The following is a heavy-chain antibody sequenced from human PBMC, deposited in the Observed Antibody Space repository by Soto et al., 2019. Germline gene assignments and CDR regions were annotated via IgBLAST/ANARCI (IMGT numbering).Heavy chain of an antibody. CDR1: GYTFTSYG. CDR3: ARVRPPTMVRGPPRRWFDP. V-gene: IGHV1-18*04. Sequence: QVPLVQSGAEVKKPGASVKVSCKASGYTFTSYGISWVRQAPGQGLEWMGWISAYNGNTNYAQKLQVRVTMTTDTTKSTAYMELRRLRADDTAVYSCARVRPPTMVRGPPRRWFDPWGQGTLVAVST. J-gene: IGHJ5*02. D-gene: IGHD3-10*01. CDR2: ISAYNGNT.